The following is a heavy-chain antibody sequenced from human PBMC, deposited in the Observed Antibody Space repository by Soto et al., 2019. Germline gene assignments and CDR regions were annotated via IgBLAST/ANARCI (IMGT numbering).Heavy chain of an antibody. CDR2: MSRGTTYK. D-gene: IGHD2-21*01. CDR3: SRGGGGGLFDL. J-gene: IGHJ4*02. CDR1: GLPFSDHY. V-gene: IGHV3-11*06. Sequence: QVQLVESGGGLVKPGGSLRLSCASSGLPFSDHYMSWIRRAPGKGLEVLAYMSRGTTYKNYAESGKGRFTISRDNAKSSLYLQLNGLRAEDTAVYFCSRGGGGGLFDLWGQGAVVTVSS.